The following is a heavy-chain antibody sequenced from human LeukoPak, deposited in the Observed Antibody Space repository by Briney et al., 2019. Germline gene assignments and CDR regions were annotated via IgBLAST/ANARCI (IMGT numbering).Heavy chain of an antibody. D-gene: IGHD2-15*01. Sequence: GGSLRLSCAASGFTFTSYAMSWVRQAPGKGLEWVSTISGSGGNTYYADSVKGRFTISRDNSKNTLYLQMNSLRVEDAAVYYCARGGSPRGFLGYWGQGTLVTVSS. CDR2: ISGSGGNT. CDR1: GFTFTSYA. V-gene: IGHV3-23*01. CDR3: ARGGSPRGFLGY. J-gene: IGHJ4*02.